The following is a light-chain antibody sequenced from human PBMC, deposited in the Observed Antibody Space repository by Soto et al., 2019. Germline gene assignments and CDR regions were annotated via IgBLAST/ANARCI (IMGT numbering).Light chain of an antibody. CDR3: MQSTQLPPT. CDR2: EVS. J-gene: IGKJ5*01. CDR1: QSLLHITGETF. V-gene: IGKV2D-29*02. Sequence: DVVITPTPLSLSVAPGQPASISCKSSQSLLHITGETFLFWYLQKPGQSLQLLIYEVSTRVSGVADRFSGSGSGTDFTLEISRVETDDVGIYYGMQSTQLPPTFGQGTRLGIE.